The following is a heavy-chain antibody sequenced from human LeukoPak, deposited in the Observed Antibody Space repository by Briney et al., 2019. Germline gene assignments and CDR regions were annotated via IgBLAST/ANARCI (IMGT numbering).Heavy chain of an antibody. Sequence: SQTLSLTCAVSGGSISSGGYSWSWIRQPPGKGLEWIGYIYHSGSTYYNPSLKSRVTISVDRSKNQFSLKLSSVTAADTAVYYCASLSGGRDYWGQGTLVTVSS. V-gene: IGHV4-30-2*01. CDR1: GGSISSGGYS. J-gene: IGHJ4*02. CDR3: ASLSGGRDY. D-gene: IGHD3-10*01. CDR2: IYHSGST.